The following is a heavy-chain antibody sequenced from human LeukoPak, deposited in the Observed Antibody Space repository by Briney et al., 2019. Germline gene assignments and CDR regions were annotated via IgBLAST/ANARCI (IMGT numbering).Heavy chain of an antibody. CDR3: ARVVTAWSMDV. Sequence: PGGSLRLSCAASGFTFSDYYMSWIREAPGKGLEWVSYISSSGSTIYYADSVKGRFTVSRDNAENSLFLQMNSLRAEDTALYYCARVVTAWSMDVWGKGTTVTVSS. V-gene: IGHV3-11*04. CDR2: ISSSGSTI. J-gene: IGHJ6*03. D-gene: IGHD2-21*02. CDR1: GFTFSDYY.